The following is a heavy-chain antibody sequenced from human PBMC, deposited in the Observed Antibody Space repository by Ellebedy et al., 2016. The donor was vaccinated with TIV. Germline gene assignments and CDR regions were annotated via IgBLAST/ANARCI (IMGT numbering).Heavy chain of an antibody. V-gene: IGHV3-53*01. CDR3: ARDLVPYGMDV. Sequence: GESLKISCAASGFTVSSSYMSWVRQAPGKGLEWVSTIYRSGMTYYADSAKGRFSISRDNAKNSLYLQMNSLRAEDTALYYCARDLVPYGMDVWGQGTTVTVSS. D-gene: IGHD2-2*01. CDR2: IYRSGMT. J-gene: IGHJ6*02. CDR1: GFTVSSSY.